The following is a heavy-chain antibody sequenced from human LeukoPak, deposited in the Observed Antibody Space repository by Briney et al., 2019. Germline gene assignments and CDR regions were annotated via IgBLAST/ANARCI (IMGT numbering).Heavy chain of an antibody. J-gene: IGHJ5*02. V-gene: IGHV1-18*01. CDR2: INAYNGNT. Sequence: ASVKVSCKASGYTFTSYGISWVRQAPGQGLEWMGWINAYNGNTNYAQKLQGRVTMTTDTSTSTAYMELRSLRSDDTAVYYCARGGPKYCSSTSCYTGWFDPWGQGTLVTVSS. CDR3: ARGGPKYCSSTSCYTGWFDP. D-gene: IGHD2-2*02. CDR1: GYTFTSYG.